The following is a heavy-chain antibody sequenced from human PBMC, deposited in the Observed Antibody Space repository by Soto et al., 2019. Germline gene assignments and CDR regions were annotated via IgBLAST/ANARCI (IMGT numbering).Heavy chain of an antibody. CDR2: IYYSGST. CDR3: ARALLGYCISTSCPIIDY. CDR1: GGSVSSGSYY. D-gene: IGHD2-2*01. J-gene: IGHJ4*02. V-gene: IGHV4-61*01. Sequence: PEETLSLTCTVSGGSVSSGSYYWSWIRQPPGKGLEWIGYIYYSGSTNYNPSLKSRVTISVDTSKNQFSLKLSSVTAADTAVYYCARALLGYCISTSCPIIDYWGQGTLVTVSS.